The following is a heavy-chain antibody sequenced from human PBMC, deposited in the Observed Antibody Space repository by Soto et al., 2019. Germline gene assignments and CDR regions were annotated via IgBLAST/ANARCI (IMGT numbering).Heavy chain of an antibody. V-gene: IGHV3-53*01. CDR3: TRDGRGLGRLSLFEY. Sequence: GGSLRLSCAASGFNVNSDYMNWVRQTPGKGLEWVASIYSGETTYYADSVRGRFTISSDKSKNALYFQLSSLRIEDTAVYYCTRDGRGLGRLSLFEYWGQGVLVTVSS. CDR2: IYSGETT. D-gene: IGHD2-21*02. CDR1: GFNVNSDY. J-gene: IGHJ4*02.